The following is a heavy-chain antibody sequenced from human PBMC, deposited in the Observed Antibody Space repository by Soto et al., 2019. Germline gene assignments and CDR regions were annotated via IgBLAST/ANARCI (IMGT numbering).Heavy chain of an antibody. J-gene: IGHJ5*02. D-gene: IGHD3-3*01. Sequence: SVKVSCKASGGTFSIYAISCVRQSPLQWLEWMGGIIPIFGTANYAQKFQGRVTITADESTSTAYMELSSLRSEDTAVYYCARDSSTIFGVVIPNWFDPWGQGTLVTVSS. CDR2: IIPIFGTA. CDR1: GGTFSIYA. CDR3: ARDSSTIFGVVIPNWFDP. V-gene: IGHV1-69*13.